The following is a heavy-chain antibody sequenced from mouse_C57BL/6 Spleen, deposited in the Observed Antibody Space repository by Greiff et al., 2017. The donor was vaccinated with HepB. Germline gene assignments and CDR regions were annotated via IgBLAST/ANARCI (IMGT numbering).Heavy chain of an antibody. V-gene: IGHV5-12*01. CDR2: ISNGGGST. CDR3: ARRYSNSRYFDV. CDR1: GFTFSDYY. D-gene: IGHD2-5*01. J-gene: IGHJ1*03. Sequence: EVKLVESGGGLVQPGGSLKLSCAASGFTFSDYYMYWVRQTPEKRLEWVAYISNGGGSTYYPDTVKGRFTISRDNAKNTLYLQMSRLKSEDTAMYYCARRYSNSRYFDVWGTGTTVTVSS.